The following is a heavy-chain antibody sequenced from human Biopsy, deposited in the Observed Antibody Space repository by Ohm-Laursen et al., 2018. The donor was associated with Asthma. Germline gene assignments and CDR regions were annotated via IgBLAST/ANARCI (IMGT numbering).Heavy chain of an antibody. CDR2: IYYSGTT. CDR1: SGSGGYMRSGNYY. Sequence: PGTLSLTCSLSSGSGGYMRSGNYYWGWIRQPPGKGLEWIGSIYYSGTTFNNPSLESRITVSADTSKNQFSLKLTSVTAADTAVYYCVRGSSSWHHGPFHYYYGLDVWGQGTTATVSS. CDR3: VRGSSSWHHGPFHYYYGLDV. D-gene: IGHD6-13*01. V-gene: IGHV4-39*01. J-gene: IGHJ6*02.